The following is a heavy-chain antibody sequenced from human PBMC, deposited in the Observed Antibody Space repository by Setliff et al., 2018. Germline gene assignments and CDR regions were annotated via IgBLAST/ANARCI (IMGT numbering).Heavy chain of an antibody. V-gene: IGHV4-61*09. CDR1: GSSISSGSYY. Sequence: SETLSLTCTVSGSSISSGSYYWSWIRQPAGKGLEWIGHIYSSGSTNYNPSLKSRVTISVDRSKNQFSLKLSSVIAADTAVYYCARDLYSSSSGGFYYYYCYMDVWAKGPRSPSP. CDR3: ARDLYSSSSGGFYYYYCYMDV. CDR2: IYSSGST. J-gene: IGHJ6*03. D-gene: IGHD6-6*01.